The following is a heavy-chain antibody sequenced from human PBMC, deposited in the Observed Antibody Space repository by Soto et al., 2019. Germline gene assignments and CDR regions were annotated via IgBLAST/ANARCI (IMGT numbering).Heavy chain of an antibody. CDR2: INWNGGST. Sequence: GGSLGLSCAASGFTFDDYGMSWVRQAPGKGLEWVSGINWNGGSTGYADSVKGRFTISRDNAKNSLYLQMNSLRAEDTALYYCAKDYYGSGSPPSFDCWGQGTLVTVS. CDR1: GFTFDDYG. J-gene: IGHJ4*02. CDR3: AKDYYGSGSPPSFDC. D-gene: IGHD3-10*01. V-gene: IGHV3-20*04.